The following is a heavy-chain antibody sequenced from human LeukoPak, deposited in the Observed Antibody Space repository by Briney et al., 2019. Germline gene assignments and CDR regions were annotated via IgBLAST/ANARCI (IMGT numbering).Heavy chain of an antibody. V-gene: IGHV4-34*01. D-gene: IGHD2-8*01. CDR1: GGSISSYY. CDR3: ARGRGCFGY. J-gene: IGHJ4*02. Sequence: PSETLSLTCTVSGGSISSYYWSWIRQPPGKGLEWIGEINHSGSTNYNPSLKSRVTISVDTSKNQFSLKLSSVTAADTAVYYCARGRGCFGYWGQGTLVTVSS. CDR2: INHSGST.